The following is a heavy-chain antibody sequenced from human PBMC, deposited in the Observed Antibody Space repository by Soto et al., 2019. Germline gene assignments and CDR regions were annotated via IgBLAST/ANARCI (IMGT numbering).Heavy chain of an antibody. CDR1: GFIFSYYG. CDR2: IWYDGNNK. D-gene: IGHD6-19*01. Sequence: QVQLVESGGGVVQPGRSLRLSCVVSGFIFSYYGMHWVRQAPGKGLEWVAVIWYDGNNKYYADSVKGRFTISRDNSKNTLYLQMNSLRAEDTAVYYCGITRRPYSSVPFDYWGQGTLVTVSS. J-gene: IGHJ4*02. CDR3: GITRRPYSSVPFDY. V-gene: IGHV3-33*01.